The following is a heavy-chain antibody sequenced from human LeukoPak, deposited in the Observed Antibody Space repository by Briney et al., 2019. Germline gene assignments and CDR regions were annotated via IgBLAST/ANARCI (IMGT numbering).Heavy chain of an antibody. CDR3: ARVGLRGIDY. Sequence: PGGSLRLSCAASGFTFSSYSMNWVRQAPGKGLEWVSSISSSSSYIYYADSVKGRLTISRDNAKNSLYLQMNSLRAEDTAVYYCARVGLRGIDYWGQGTLVTVSS. V-gene: IGHV3-21*01. CDR1: GFTFSSYS. D-gene: IGHD5/OR15-5a*01. J-gene: IGHJ4*02. CDR2: ISSSSSYI.